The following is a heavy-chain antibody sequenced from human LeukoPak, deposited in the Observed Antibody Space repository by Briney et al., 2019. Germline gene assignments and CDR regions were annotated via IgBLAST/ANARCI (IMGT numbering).Heavy chain of an antibody. CDR1: GYTFTNYA. Sequence: ASVKVSCKASGYTFTNYAISWVRQAPGQGLEWMGWISAYNSTTNYAQKLQGRVTLTTETSTSTAYMELRSLRSDDTAVYYCARAPRYSGSYYAYWGQGTLVTVSS. CDR3: ARAPRYSGSYYAY. CDR2: ISAYNSTT. V-gene: IGHV1-18*01. D-gene: IGHD1-26*01. J-gene: IGHJ4*02.